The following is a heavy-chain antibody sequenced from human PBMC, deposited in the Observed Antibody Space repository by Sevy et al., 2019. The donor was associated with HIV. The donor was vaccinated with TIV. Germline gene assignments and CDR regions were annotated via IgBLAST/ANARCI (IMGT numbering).Heavy chain of an antibody. CDR2: ISYDGSNK. Sequence: GGSLRLSCAVSRFTFSNYGMHWVRQAPGKGLERVALISYDGSNKHYADSVKGRFIISRDNVKNTLFLDMNSLRAEDTAIYYCAKDAGTYYLTYYFDFWGQGTLVTVSS. CDR3: AKDAGTYYLTYYFDF. CDR1: RFTFSNYG. V-gene: IGHV3-33*05. D-gene: IGHD1-26*01. J-gene: IGHJ4*02.